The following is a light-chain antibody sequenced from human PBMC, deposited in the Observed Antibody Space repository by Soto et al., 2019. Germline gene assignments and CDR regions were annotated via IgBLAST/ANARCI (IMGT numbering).Light chain of an antibody. Sequence: QSVLTQPASVSGSPGQSITISCTGTSSDVGGYNYVSWYQHHPGKAPKLMIYEVSNRPSGVSNRFSGSKSGNTASLTISGLQAEDEADYYCISYTSTSTWLFGGGTKVTVL. J-gene: IGLJ3*02. CDR1: SSDVGGYNY. CDR2: EVS. V-gene: IGLV2-14*01. CDR3: ISYTSTSTWL.